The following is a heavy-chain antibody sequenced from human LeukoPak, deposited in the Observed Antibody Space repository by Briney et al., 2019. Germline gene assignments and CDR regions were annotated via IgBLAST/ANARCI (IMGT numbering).Heavy chain of an antibody. V-gene: IGHV4-31*03. CDR2: IYYSGST. Sequence: PSQTLSLTCTVSGGSISSGGYYWSWIRQHPGKGLEWIGYIYYSGSTYYNPSLKSRVTISVDTSKNQFSLKLSSVTAADTAVYYCARDGKRDGYNSLGYWGQGTLVTVSS. J-gene: IGHJ4*02. CDR3: ARDGKRDGYNSLGY. D-gene: IGHD5-24*01. CDR1: GGSISSGGYY.